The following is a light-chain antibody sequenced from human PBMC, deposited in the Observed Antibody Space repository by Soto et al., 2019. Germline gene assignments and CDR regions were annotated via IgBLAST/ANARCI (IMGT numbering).Light chain of an antibody. Sequence: EIVMTQSPATLSVSPGERATLSCRASQSVRRKLAWYQQKPGQAPRLLIYEASTRAPGVPARFSGSGSGTEFTLTISSLQSEDVAVYSCQQYNNWPAFGQGTKVEIK. CDR3: QQYNNWPA. V-gene: IGKV3-15*01. CDR1: QSVRRK. J-gene: IGKJ1*01. CDR2: EAS.